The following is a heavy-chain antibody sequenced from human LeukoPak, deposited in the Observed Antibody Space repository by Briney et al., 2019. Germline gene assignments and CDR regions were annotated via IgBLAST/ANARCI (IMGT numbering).Heavy chain of an antibody. CDR1: GGSISSSRYY. D-gene: IGHD5-24*01. CDR2: IYYSGST. J-gene: IGHJ4*02. V-gene: IGHV4-61*05. Sequence: SETLSLTCTVSGGSISSSRYYWGWIRQPPGKGLEWIGCIYYSGSTNYNPSLKSRVTISVDTSKNQFSLKLSSVTAADTAVYYCARSRWLQYDFDYWGQGTLVTVSS. CDR3: ARSRWLQYDFDY.